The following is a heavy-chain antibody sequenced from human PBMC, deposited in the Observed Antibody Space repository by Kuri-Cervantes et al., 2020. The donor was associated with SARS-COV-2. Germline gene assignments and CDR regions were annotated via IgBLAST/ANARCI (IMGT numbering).Heavy chain of an antibody. CDR3: AKDVSTYYYDS. D-gene: IGHD3-22*01. Sequence: GGSLRLSCAASGFTVSSNYMSWVRQAPGKGLEWVSVIYSCGSTYYADSVKGRFTISRDNSKNTLYLQMNSLRAEDTAVYYCAKDVSTYYYDSWGQGTLVTVSS. J-gene: IGHJ4*02. CDR1: GFTVSSNY. CDR2: IYSCGST. V-gene: IGHV3-53*01.